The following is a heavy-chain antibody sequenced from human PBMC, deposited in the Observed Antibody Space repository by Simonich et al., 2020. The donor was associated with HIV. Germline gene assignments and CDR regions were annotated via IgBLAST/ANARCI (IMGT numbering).Heavy chain of an antibody. Sequence: QVQLVQSGAEVQKPGASVKVSCKASGYAFTSYVINWVGQATGQGLEWMGWMNHNSGNTGYVQKFQGRVTMTCNTARSTADMELTSLRSEDTAVYYCARGPPCYSSSSKAWFDPWGQGTLVTVSS. D-gene: IGHD6-6*01. V-gene: IGHV1-8*02. CDR1: GYAFTSYV. CDR2: MNHNSGNT. J-gene: IGHJ5*02. CDR3: ARGPPCYSSSSKAWFDP.